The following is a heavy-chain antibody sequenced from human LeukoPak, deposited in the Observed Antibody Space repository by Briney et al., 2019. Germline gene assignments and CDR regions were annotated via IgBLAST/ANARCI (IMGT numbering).Heavy chain of an antibody. V-gene: IGHV3-66*01. CDR3: ARGPQGKSGSPPYYFDY. CDR2: IYSGGST. CDR1: GFFFSNNA. Sequence: GGSLRLSCAASGFFFSNNAMSWVRQAPGKGLGWVSVIYSGGSTYYTDSVKGRFTISRDNSKNTLYLQMNSLRAEDTAVYYCARGPQGKSGSPPYYFDYWGQGTLVTVSS. J-gene: IGHJ4*02. D-gene: IGHD1-26*01.